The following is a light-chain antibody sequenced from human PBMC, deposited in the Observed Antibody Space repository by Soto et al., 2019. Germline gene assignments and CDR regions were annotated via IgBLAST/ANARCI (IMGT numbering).Light chain of an antibody. J-gene: IGKJ5*01. CDR3: QRNDNWPT. Sequence: EIVMTQSPVTLSVSPGERVTLSCRASQSVSSNLAWYQQKPGQTPRLLFYGASTRATGLPARFSGSGSGTEFTLTISSLQYEDFEVYYCQRNDNWPTFGQGTRLEIK. V-gene: IGKV3-15*01. CDR2: GAS. CDR1: QSVSSN.